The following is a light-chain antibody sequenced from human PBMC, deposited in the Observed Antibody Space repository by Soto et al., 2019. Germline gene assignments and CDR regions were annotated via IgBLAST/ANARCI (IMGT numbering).Light chain of an antibody. CDR2: GNS. Sequence: QSVLTQPPSVSGAPGQRVTISCTGSSSNIGAGYDVHWYQQLPGTAPKLLIYGNSNRTSGVPDRFSGSKSGTSASLAITGLQAADEADYYCQSYDSSLSGYVFGTGTKVTVL. V-gene: IGLV1-40*01. CDR1: SSNIGAGYD. CDR3: QSYDSSLSGYV. J-gene: IGLJ1*01.